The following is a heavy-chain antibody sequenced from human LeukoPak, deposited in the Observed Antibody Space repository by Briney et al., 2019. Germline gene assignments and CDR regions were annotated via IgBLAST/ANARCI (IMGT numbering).Heavy chain of an antibody. CDR3: ARAVYYYGSGSSMDFDY. CDR1: GYTFTSYY. J-gene: IGHJ4*02. D-gene: IGHD3-10*01. Sequence: EASVKVSCKASGYTFTSYYMHWVRQAPGQGLEWMGIINPSGGSTSYAQKFQGRVTMTRDTSISTAYMELSRLRSDDTAVYYCARAVYYYGSGSSMDFDYWGQGTLVTVSS. CDR2: INPSGGST. V-gene: IGHV1-46*01.